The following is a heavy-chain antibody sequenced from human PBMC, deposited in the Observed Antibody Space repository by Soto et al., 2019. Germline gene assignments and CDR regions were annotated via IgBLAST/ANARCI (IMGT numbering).Heavy chain of an antibody. V-gene: IGHV3-30-3*01. D-gene: IGHD6-19*01. CDR1: GFTFSSYA. J-gene: IGHJ6*02. Sequence: GGSLRLSCAASGFTFSSYAMHWVRQAPGKGLEWVAVISYDGSNKYYADSVKGRFTISRDNSKNTLYLQMNSLRAGDTAVYYCARDKYSSGWYPGRNYYYYGMDVWGQGTTVTVSS. CDR3: ARDKYSSGWYPGRNYYYYGMDV. CDR2: ISYDGSNK.